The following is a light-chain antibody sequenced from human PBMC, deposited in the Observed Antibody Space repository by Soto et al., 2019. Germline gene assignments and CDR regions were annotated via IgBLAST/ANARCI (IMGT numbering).Light chain of an antibody. J-gene: IGLJ1*01. CDR2: EVN. V-gene: IGLV2-23*02. CDR3: CSYAGSSSLYG. Sequence: QSALTQPASVPGSPGQSITISCTGTSSDIGTYNLVSWYQQHPGKAPKLMIYEVNKRPSGVSDRFSCSKSGNTASLTISGLQAEDEADYYCCSYAGSSSLYGFGTGTKLTVL. CDR1: SSDIGTYNL.